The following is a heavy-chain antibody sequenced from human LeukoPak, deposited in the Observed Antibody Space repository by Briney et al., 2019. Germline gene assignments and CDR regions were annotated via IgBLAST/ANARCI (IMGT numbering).Heavy chain of an antibody. V-gene: IGHV3-11*01. CDR2: ISSSGSTI. D-gene: IGHD6-6*01. CDR3: ARELPAHWEIAAHAKGEFDY. J-gene: IGHJ4*02. Sequence: GGSLRLSCAPSRFTFSDYYMSWIRQAPGKGLEWVSYISSSGSTIYYADSVKGRFTISRDNAKNSLYLQMNSLRAEDTAVYYCARELPAHWEIAAHAKGEFDYWGQGTLVTVSS. CDR1: RFTFSDYY.